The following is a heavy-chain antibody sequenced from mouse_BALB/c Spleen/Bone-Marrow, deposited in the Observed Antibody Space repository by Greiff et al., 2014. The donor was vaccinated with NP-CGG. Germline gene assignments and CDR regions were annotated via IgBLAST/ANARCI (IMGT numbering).Heavy chain of an antibody. CDR1: GFSLTTYG. CDR3: ARITTATGAMDY. V-gene: IGHV2-9*02. J-gene: IGHJ4*01. CDR2: LWADGST. D-gene: IGHD1-2*01. Sequence: VKLVESGPGLVAPSQSLSITCTVSGFSLTTYGVHWVRQPPGKGLEWLGVLWADGSTNYNSALMSRLSISKDNSKSQVFLKMNSLQTDDTAMYYCARITTATGAMDYWGQGTPVTVSS.